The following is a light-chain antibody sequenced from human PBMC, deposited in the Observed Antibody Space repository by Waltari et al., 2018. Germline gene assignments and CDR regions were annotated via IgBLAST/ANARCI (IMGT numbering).Light chain of an antibody. CDR2: EVT. J-gene: IGLJ3*02. CDR1: SSDVGGYNY. V-gene: IGLV2-8*01. Sequence: QSALTQPPSASGSLGQSVTISYTGTSSDVGGYNYVSWYQHHPGKGPKLLIYEVTKRPSGVPDRVSGSRSGNTASLTVSGLQAEDEADYYCTSYTGSNLVFGGGTKLTVL. CDR3: TSYTGSNLV.